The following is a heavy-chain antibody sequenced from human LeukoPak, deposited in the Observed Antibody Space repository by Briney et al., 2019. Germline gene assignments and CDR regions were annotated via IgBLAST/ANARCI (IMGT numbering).Heavy chain of an antibody. V-gene: IGHV3-33*01. Sequence: GTSLRLSCAASGFTFSNYGMHWVRQAPGKGLEWVAVIWDDGSNKYYADSVKGRFTISRDNSKNTLYLQVNSLRAEDTAVYYRARDRTYSGYDLDYWGQGILVTVSS. CDR3: ARDRTYSGYDLDY. J-gene: IGHJ4*02. CDR2: IWDDGSNK. D-gene: IGHD5-12*01. CDR1: GFTFSNYG.